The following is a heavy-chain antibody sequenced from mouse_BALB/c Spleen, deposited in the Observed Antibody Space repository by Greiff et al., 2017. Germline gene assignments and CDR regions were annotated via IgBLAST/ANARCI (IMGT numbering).Heavy chain of an antibody. CDR3: AIPGSSYFDY. V-gene: IGHV1-4*01. D-gene: IGHD1-1*01. CDR1: GYTFTSYT. Sequence: QVQLKESGAELARPGASVKMSCKASGYTFTSYTMHWVKQRPGQGLEWIGYINPSSGYTNYNQKFKDKATLTADKSSSTAYMQLSSLTSEDSAVYYCAIPGSSYFDYWGQGTTLTVSS. CDR2: INPSSGYT. J-gene: IGHJ2*01.